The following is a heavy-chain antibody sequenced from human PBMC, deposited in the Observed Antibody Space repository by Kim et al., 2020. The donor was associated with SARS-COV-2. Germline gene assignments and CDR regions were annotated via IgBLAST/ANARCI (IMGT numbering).Heavy chain of an antibody. CDR3: ARLFEYG. Sequence: PILVTANYEQKFQGRVTITADESASTAYMELSSLRSEDTAVYYCARLFEYGWGQGTLVTVSS. CDR2: PILVTA. J-gene: IGHJ4*02. D-gene: IGHD6-6*01. V-gene: IGHV1-69*01.